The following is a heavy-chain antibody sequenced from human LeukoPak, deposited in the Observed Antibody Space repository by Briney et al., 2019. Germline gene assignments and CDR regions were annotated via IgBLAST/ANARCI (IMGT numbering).Heavy chain of an antibody. CDR1: GGSISRYY. Sequence: SETLSLTCTVSGGSISRYYWSWIRQPPGKGLEWIGDIYYSGSTNYNPSLKSRVTISVDTSKNQFSLKLSSVTAADTAVYYCARAPVDCGGDCYGPFDYWGQGTLVTVSS. CDR3: ARAPVDCGGDCYGPFDY. V-gene: IGHV4-59*01. D-gene: IGHD2-21*02. CDR2: IYYSGST. J-gene: IGHJ4*02.